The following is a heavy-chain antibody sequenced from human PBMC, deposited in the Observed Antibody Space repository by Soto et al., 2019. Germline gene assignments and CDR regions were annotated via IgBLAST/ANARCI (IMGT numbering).Heavy chain of an antibody. V-gene: IGHV3-30*18. J-gene: IGHJ6*02. CDR2: ISYDGHNK. CDR3: AKDLQAYGDYNYYYYGMDV. D-gene: IGHD4-17*01. Sequence: VQLVESGGGVVQPGGSLRLSCTASGFTFTTFGIHWVRQAPGKGLEWVALISYDGHNKYYSDSVKGRFTISRDNSKNTLSLQMNSLRAEDTAVYYCAKDLQAYGDYNYYYYGMDVWGQGTTVSVSS. CDR1: GFTFTTFG.